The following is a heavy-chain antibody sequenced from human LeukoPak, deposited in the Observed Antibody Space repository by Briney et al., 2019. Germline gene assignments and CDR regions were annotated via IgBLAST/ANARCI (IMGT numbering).Heavy chain of an antibody. Sequence: SETLSLTCTVSGGSISSYYWSWIRQPPGKGLEWIGYIYYSGSTNYNPSLKSRVTISVDTSKNQFSLKLSSVTAADTAVYYCARQWLVGPAIDYWGQGTLVTVSS. CDR2: IYYSGST. CDR1: GGSISSYY. J-gene: IGHJ4*02. CDR3: ARQWLVGPAIDY. D-gene: IGHD6-19*01. V-gene: IGHV4-59*01.